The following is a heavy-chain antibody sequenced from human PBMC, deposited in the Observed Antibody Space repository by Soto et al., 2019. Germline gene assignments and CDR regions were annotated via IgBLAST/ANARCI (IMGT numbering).Heavy chain of an antibody. Sequence: PGRTLRLSCAASGFTLSSYSMNWVRQAPGKGLEWVSSISSSSSYIYYADSVKGRFTISRDNAKNSLYLQMNSLRAEDTAVYYCARDLSLHGLTGPNWFDPWGQGTLVTVSS. J-gene: IGHJ5*02. CDR1: GFTLSSYS. CDR3: ARDLSLHGLTGPNWFDP. D-gene: IGHD3-9*01. CDR2: ISSSSSYI. V-gene: IGHV3-21*01.